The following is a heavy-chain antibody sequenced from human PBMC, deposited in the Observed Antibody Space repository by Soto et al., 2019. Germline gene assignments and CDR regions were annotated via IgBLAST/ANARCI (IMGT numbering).Heavy chain of an antibody. CDR3: ASSTGTTSFDY. V-gene: IGHV4-39*01. CDR2: IYYSGST. CDR1: GGSISSSSYY. J-gene: IGHJ4*02. Sequence: SETMSLTCTVSGGSISSSSYYWGWIRQPPGKGLEWIGSIYYSGSTYYNPSLKSRVTISVDTSKNQFSLKLSSVTAADTAVYYCASSTGTTSFDYWGQGTLVTVSS. D-gene: IGHD1-7*01.